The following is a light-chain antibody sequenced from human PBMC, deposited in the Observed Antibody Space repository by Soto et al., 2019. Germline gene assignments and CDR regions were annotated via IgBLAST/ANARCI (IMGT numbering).Light chain of an antibody. V-gene: IGKV3-15*01. Sequence: EIVMTQSPATLSVSPGERATLSCRASQSVSSNLAWYQQKPGQAPRLLSYGASTRATGIPARFSGSGSGTEFTLTISSLQSEDFAVYYCQQYNNWPPYTFGQGAKVDIK. CDR2: GAS. CDR3: QQYNNWPPYT. J-gene: IGKJ2*01. CDR1: QSVSSN.